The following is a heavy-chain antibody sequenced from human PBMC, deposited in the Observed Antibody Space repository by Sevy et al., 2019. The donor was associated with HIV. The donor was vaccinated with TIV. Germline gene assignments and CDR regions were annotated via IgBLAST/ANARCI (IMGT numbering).Heavy chain of an antibody. Sequence: ASVKVSCKASGGTFSSYAISWVRQAPGQGLEWMGGIIPIFGTANYAQKFQGRVTITADKSTSTAYMELSSLRSEDTAVYYCAIGYSSGYYYYYYMDVWGNGTTVTVSS. J-gene: IGHJ6*03. CDR1: GGTFSSYA. CDR2: IIPIFGTA. V-gene: IGHV1-69*06. CDR3: AIGYSSGYYYYYYMDV. D-gene: IGHD6-19*01.